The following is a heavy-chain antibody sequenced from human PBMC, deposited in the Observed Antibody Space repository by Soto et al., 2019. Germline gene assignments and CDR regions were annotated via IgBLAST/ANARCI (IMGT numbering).Heavy chain of an antibody. Sequence: SHSLQLTCAISGDSVSINSAAWNWIRQYTSRGLEWLGRTYYRSKWYNDYALSLKSRITINPDTSKNQFSLQLNSVTPEDTAVYYCAREGPGRITIRRGWFDPCGQGTLVTVSS. J-gene: IGHJ5*02. V-gene: IGHV6-1*01. CDR3: AREGPGRITIRRGWFDP. CDR1: GDSVSINSAA. D-gene: IGHD3-3*01. CDR2: TYYRSKWYN.